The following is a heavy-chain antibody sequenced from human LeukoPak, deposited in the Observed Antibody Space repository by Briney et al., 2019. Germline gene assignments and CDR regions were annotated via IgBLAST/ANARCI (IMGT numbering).Heavy chain of an antibody. Sequence: GGSLRLSCAASGFTFDDYGMSWVRHAPGKGLEWVSGINWNGGSTGYADSVKGRFTISRDNAKNSLYLQMNSLRGEDTALYYCARRRPGATFDYWGQGTLVTVSS. CDR3: ARRRPGATFDY. J-gene: IGHJ4*02. V-gene: IGHV3-20*04. CDR2: INWNGGST. D-gene: IGHD1-26*01. CDR1: GFTFDDYG.